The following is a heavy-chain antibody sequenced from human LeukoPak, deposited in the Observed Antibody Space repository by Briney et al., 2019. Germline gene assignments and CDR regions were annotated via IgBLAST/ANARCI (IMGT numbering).Heavy chain of an antibody. CDR2: INPNSGGT. J-gene: IGHJ6*03. CDR1: GYTFTGYY. Sequence: GASVKVSCKASGYTFTGYYMHWVRQAPGQGLEWMGWINPNSGGTNYAQKFQGRVTMTRDTSISTAYMELSRLRSDDTAVYYCASDKIVVVPAAIREDYYYMDVWGKGTTVTVSS. D-gene: IGHD2-2*02. V-gene: IGHV1-2*02. CDR3: ASDKIVVVPAAIREDYYYMDV.